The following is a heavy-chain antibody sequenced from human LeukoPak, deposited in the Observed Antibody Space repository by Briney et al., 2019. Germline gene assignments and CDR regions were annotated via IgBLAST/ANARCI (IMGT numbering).Heavy chain of an antibody. CDR1: GFTFSSYW. V-gene: IGHV3-74*01. CDR2: INSDGSSI. Sequence: GGSLRLSCAASGFTFSSYWMHWVRQTPGKGLMWVSRINSDGSSIGYADSVKGRFTISRDNAKNTLYLQMNSLRAEDTAVYYCAKDLSSDYLSDYWGQGTLVTVSS. J-gene: IGHJ4*02. D-gene: IGHD4-17*01. CDR3: AKDLSSDYLSDY.